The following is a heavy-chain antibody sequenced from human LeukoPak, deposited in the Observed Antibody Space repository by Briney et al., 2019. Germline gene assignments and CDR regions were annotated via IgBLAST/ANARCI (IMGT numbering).Heavy chain of an antibody. Sequence: ASETLSLTCTVSGGSIGSSSYFWGWIRQPPGKGLEWIGSIYYSGSTSYNPSLKSRVTISVDTSKNQFSLKLSSVTAADTAVYYCAREGVYADYYDSSGYTIPRPPHWYFDLWGRGTLVTVSS. J-gene: IGHJ2*01. CDR2: IYYSGST. D-gene: IGHD3-22*01. V-gene: IGHV4-39*07. CDR1: GGSIGSSSYF. CDR3: AREGVYADYYDSSGYTIPRPPHWYFDL.